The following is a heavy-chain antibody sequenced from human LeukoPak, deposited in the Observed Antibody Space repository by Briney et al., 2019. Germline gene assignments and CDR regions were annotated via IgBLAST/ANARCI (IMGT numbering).Heavy chain of an antibody. CDR3: ARRDCTSFSCYSFDY. J-gene: IGHJ4*02. V-gene: IGHV3-73*01. CDR2: IKTKTENYAT. Sequence: GGSLRLSCAASGFTLSDFDIHWVRQASGKGLEWVARIKTKTENYATSYAASVRGRFTSFRDDSKNTAFLQMNSLGIEDTAVYFCARRDCTSFSCYSFDYWGQGILVTVSS. D-gene: IGHD2-2*01. CDR1: GFTLSDFD.